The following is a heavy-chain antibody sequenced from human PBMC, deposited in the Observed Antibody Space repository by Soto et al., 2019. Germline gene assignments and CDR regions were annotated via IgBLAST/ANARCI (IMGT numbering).Heavy chain of an antibody. D-gene: IGHD3-3*01. CDR3: ARDSYDFWSGYFFY. CDR2: ISSSSSTI. Sequence: EVQLVESGGGLVQPGGSLRLSCAASGFTFSSYSMNWVRQAPGKGLEWVSYISSSSSTIYYADSVKGRFTISRDNAKNSLYLQMNSLRAEDTAVYYCARDSYDFWSGYFFYWGQGTLVTVSS. J-gene: IGHJ4*02. CDR1: GFTFSSYS. V-gene: IGHV3-48*01.